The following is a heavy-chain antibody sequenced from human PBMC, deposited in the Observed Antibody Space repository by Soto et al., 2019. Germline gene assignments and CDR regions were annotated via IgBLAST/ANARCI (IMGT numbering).Heavy chain of an antibody. CDR1: GFTFGRYT. CDR2: ISSSSSNI. J-gene: IGHJ5*02. V-gene: IGHV3-48*01. Sequence: GGSLRLSCTASGFTFGRYTMSWVRQAPGKGLEWVSCISSSSSNIYYADSVKGRFTISRDNAKNSLYLQMNSLRAEDTAVYYCARDKVYGSGSYYNEDWFDPWGQGTLVTVSS. CDR3: ARDKVYGSGSYYNEDWFDP. D-gene: IGHD3-10*01.